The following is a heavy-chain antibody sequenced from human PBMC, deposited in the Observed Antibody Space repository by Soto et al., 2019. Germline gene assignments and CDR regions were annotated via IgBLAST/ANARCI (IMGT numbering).Heavy chain of an antibody. J-gene: IGHJ4*02. Sequence: LGESLKISCKGSGYNFAGYWIAWVRQMPGKGLELMGIIYPSDSDTRYRPSFQGQVTISADKSISSAYLQWSSLRASDTDMYYCARGGVSTSTFDYWGQGTPVTVSS. CDR3: ARGGVSTSTFDY. D-gene: IGHD3-3*01. V-gene: IGHV5-51*01. CDR1: GYNFAGYW. CDR2: IYPSDSDT.